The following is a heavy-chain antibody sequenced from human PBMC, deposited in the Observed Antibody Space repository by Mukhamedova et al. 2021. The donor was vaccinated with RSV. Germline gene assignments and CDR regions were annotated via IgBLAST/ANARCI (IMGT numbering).Heavy chain of an antibody. Sequence: WVRQAPGKGLEWVASMRSDASDRFYIDSVRGRFTISRDDSRSTVYLQMNGLRTDDTAVYYCAKYRAYRSGDFDFWGQGTLVTASS. D-gene: IGHD3-10*01. CDR2: MRSDASDR. V-gene: IGHV3-30*02. J-gene: IGHJ4*02. CDR3: AKYRAYRSGDFDF.